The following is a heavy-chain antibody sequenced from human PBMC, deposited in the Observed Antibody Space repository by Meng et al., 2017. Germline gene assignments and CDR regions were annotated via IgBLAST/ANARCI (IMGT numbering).Heavy chain of an antibody. Sequence: VHLRRWVAGRLRPSETRSLTSAGYGGSFSGYYWSWIRQPTGKGLEWIGEINRSGSTNYNPSLKSRVTISVDTSKNQFSLKLNSVTAADTAVYYCAREIAVAAHYYWYFDLWGRGTLVTVSS. V-gene: IGHV4-34*02. CDR2: INRSGST. J-gene: IGHJ2*01. D-gene: IGHD6-19*01. CDR1: GGSFSGYY. CDR3: AREIAVAAHYYWYFDL.